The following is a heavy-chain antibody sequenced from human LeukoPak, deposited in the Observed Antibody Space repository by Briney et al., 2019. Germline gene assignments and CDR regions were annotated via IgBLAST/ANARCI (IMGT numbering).Heavy chain of an antibody. J-gene: IGHJ6*02. CDR2: INHSGST. CDR1: GGSFSGYY. Sequence: SETLSLTCAVYGGSFSGYYWSWIRQPPGKGLEWIGEINHSGSTNYNPSLKSRVTISVDTSKNQFSLKLSSVTAADTAVYYCARGSDDFWSGYSMDVWGQGTTVTVSS. D-gene: IGHD3-3*01. CDR3: ARGSDDFWSGYSMDV. V-gene: IGHV4-34*01.